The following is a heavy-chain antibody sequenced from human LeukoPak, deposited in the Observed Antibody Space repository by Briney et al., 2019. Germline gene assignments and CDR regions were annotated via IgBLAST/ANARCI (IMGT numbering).Heavy chain of an antibody. J-gene: IGHJ4*02. Sequence: SETLSLTCGVSGGSVSSTNWWTWGRQPPGKGLEWIGEVHLDGRTNYNPSLESRLTMSVDLSENHISLKLTSVTAADTAVYYCARATPGRSGGYPYWGQGTLVTVSS. CDR1: GGSVSSTNW. D-gene: IGHD2-15*01. CDR3: ARATPGRSGGYPY. CDR2: VHLDGRT. V-gene: IGHV4-4*02.